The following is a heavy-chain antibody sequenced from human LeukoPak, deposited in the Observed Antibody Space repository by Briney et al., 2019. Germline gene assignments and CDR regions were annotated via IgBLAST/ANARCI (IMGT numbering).Heavy chain of an antibody. CDR1: GFTFSSYW. V-gene: IGHV3-7*01. J-gene: IGHJ6*04. CDR3: VRESSVWIGPGIGRPLDV. CDR2: IKQDGSEK. D-gene: IGHD3-16*01. Sequence: GGSLRLFRAASGFTFSSYWMSWVRQAPGKGLEEVANIKQDGSEKYYVDSVKGRFTISRDNAKNSLYLQMNSLRAEDTAVYYCVRESSVWIGPGIGRPLDVWGKGTAVTVSS.